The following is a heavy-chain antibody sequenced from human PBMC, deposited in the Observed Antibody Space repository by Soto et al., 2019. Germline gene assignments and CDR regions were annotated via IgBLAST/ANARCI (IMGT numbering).Heavy chain of an antibody. CDR1: GFTFSNAW. J-gene: IGHJ4*02. CDR3: TTGVLWFGGEYFDY. CDR2: IKSKTDGGTT. D-gene: IGHD3-10*01. Sequence: LRLSCAASGFTFSNAWMSWVRQAPGKGLEWVGRIKSKTDGGTTDYAAPVKGRFTISRDDSKNTLYLQMNSLKTEDTAVYYCTTGVLWFGGEYFDYWGQGTLVTVSS. V-gene: IGHV3-15*01.